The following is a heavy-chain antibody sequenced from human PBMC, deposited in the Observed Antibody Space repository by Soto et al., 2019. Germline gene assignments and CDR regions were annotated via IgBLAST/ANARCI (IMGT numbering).Heavy chain of an antibody. CDR3: ARANSGDDDVFDF. D-gene: IGHD5-12*01. V-gene: IGHV1-2*02. Sequence: VKVSCKASGYAFTGYYIHWVRQAPGQGLEWMGWVSPKNGDTDYAQRFQGRVTMTRDTSITSAYLDLTRLRYDDTATYFCARANSGDDDVFDFCGQGTPVTVSS. CDR2: VSPKNGDT. J-gene: IGHJ4*02. CDR1: GYAFTGYY.